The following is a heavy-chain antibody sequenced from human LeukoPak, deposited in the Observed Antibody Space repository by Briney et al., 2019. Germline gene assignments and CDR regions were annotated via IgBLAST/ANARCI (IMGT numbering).Heavy chain of an antibody. CDR1: GGSISSGSYY. CDR3: ARGGAYYYDSSGYYGY. J-gene: IGHJ4*02. Sequence: SQTLSLTCTVSGGSISSGSYYWSWIRQPAGKGLEWLGRIYTSGSTNHNPSLKSRVTISVDTSKNQFSLKLSSVTAADTAVYYCARGGAYYYDSSGYYGYWGQGTLVTVSS. D-gene: IGHD3-22*01. CDR2: IYTSGST. V-gene: IGHV4-61*02.